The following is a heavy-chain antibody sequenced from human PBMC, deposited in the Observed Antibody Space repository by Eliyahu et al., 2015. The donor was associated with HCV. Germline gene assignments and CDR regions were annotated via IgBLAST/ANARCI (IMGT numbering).Heavy chain of an antibody. V-gene: IGHV3-30*18. CDR3: AKVTRRWELLYWFDP. Sequence: QVQLVESGGGVVQPGXSLRLSCXASGXTFXSXGMHWVRQAPGKGLEWVAVISYDGSNKYYADSVKGRFTISRDNSKNTLYLQMNSLRAEDTAVYYCAKVTRRWELLYWFDPWGQGTLVTVSS. CDR1: GXTFXSXG. J-gene: IGHJ5*02. D-gene: IGHD1-26*01. CDR2: ISYDGSNK.